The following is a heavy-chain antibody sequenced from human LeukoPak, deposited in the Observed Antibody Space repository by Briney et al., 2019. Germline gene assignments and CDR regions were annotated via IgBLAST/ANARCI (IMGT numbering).Heavy chain of an antibody. CDR2: INPNSGGT. D-gene: IGHD6-6*01. J-gene: IGHJ4*02. CDR1: GYTFNGYY. CDR3: ARDIKYSSSFDY. Sequence: ASVKVSCKASGYTFNGYYMHWVRQAPGQGLEWMGRINPNSGGTNYAQKFQGRVTMTRDTSISTAYMELSRLRSDDTAVYYCARDIKYSSSFDYWGQGTLVTVSS. V-gene: IGHV1-2*06.